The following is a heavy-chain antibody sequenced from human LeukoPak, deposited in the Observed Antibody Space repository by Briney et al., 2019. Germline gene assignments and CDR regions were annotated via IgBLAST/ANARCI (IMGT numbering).Heavy chain of an antibody. CDR2: IWYDGSNK. D-gene: IGHD3-10*01. V-gene: IGHV3-33*01. CDR1: GFTFSSYG. J-gene: IGHJ4*02. CDR3: ARDYGSGSLGLIDY. Sequence: PGRSLRLSCAASGFTFSSYGMHWVHQAPGKGLEWVAVIWYDGSNKYYADSVKGRFTISRDNSKNTLYLQMNSLRAEDTAVYYCARDYGSGSLGLIDYWGQGTLVTVSS.